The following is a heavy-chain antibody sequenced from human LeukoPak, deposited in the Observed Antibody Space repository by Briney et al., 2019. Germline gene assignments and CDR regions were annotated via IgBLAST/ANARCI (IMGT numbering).Heavy chain of an antibody. J-gene: IGHJ6*03. CDR1: GYSFTNYV. Sequence: ASVKVSCKASGYSFTNYVFISWVRQAPGQGLEWIGWISAYNGNAEYVQNLQGRVTMTTDTPTSTAYMELRSLRFDDTAVYYCARGMGYNYYYMDVWGKGTTVTVSS. V-gene: IGHV1-18*01. CDR3: ARGMGYNYYYMDV. D-gene: IGHD2-8*01. CDR2: ISAYNGNA.